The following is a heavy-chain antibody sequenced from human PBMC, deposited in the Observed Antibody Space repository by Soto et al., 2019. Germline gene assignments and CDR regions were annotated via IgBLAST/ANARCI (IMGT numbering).Heavy chain of an antibody. Sequence: ASVKVSCKASGGTFSSYTISWVRQAPGQGLEWMGRIIPILGIANYAQKFQGRVTITADKSTSTAYMELSSLRSEDTAVYYCARALISVTTTQSFDYWGQGTLVTVSS. D-gene: IGHD4-17*01. CDR3: ARALISVTTTQSFDY. V-gene: IGHV1-69*02. CDR1: GGTFSSYT. CDR2: IIPILGIA. J-gene: IGHJ4*02.